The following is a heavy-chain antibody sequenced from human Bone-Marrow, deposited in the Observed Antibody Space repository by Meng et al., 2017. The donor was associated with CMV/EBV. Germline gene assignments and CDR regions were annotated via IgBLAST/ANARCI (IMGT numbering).Heavy chain of an antibody. CDR2: INPNSGGT. Sequence: ASVKVSCKASGYTFTGYYMHWVRQAPGQGLEWMGWINPNSGGTNYAQKFQGRVTMTRDTSNSTAYMELSRLRSDDTAVYYWAGQRVGGYYYSGMDVWGQGTTVTVSS. CDR1: GYTFTGYY. J-gene: IGHJ6*02. CDR3: AGQRVGGYYYSGMDV. D-gene: IGHD3-16*01. V-gene: IGHV1-2*02.